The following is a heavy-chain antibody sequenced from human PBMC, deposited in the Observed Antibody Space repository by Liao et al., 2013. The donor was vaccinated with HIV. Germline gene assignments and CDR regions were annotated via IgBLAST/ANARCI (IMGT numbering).Heavy chain of an antibody. V-gene: IGHV4-59*01. Sequence: QVQLQESGPGLVKPSETLSLTCTVSGGSISNYYWSWIRLTPGEGLEWIGYMQDRGTPNYKPSLKRRVTISLDTFKNQLSLELTSVTAADTGIYYCARVKRYKSGWNGGEFDYWGQGALVTVSS. J-gene: IGHJ4*02. CDR1: GGSISNYY. CDR3: ARVKRYKSGWNGGEFDY. CDR2: MQDRGTP. D-gene: IGHD6-19*01.